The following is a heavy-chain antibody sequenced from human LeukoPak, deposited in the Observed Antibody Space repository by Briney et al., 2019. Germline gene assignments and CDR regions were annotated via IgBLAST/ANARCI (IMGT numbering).Heavy chain of an antibody. V-gene: IGHV3-30*18. CDR1: GFTFSSYG. J-gene: IGHJ4*02. CDR2: ISYDGSNK. D-gene: IGHD3-10*01. Sequence: GGSLRLSCAASGFTFSSYGMHWVRQAPGKGLEGVAGISYDGSNKYYADSVKGRFTIYRDNSKNTLYLQMNRLRAEDTAVYYCAKVELRWVGTDYYFDYWGQGTLVTVSS. CDR3: AKVELRWVGTDYYFDY.